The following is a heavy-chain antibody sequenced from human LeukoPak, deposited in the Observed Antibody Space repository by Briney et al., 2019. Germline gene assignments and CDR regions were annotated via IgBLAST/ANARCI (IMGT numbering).Heavy chain of an antibody. Sequence: GGSLRLSCAASGFTFSSYWMHWVRQAPGKGLLWVSRINSDGSSTSYADSVKGRFTISRDNAKNTLYLQMNSLRAEDTAVYYCARRIAAAAAPYYFDYWGQGTLVTVSS. D-gene: IGHD6-13*01. V-gene: IGHV3-74*01. CDR1: GFTFSSYW. J-gene: IGHJ4*02. CDR2: INSDGSST. CDR3: ARRIAAAAAPYYFDY.